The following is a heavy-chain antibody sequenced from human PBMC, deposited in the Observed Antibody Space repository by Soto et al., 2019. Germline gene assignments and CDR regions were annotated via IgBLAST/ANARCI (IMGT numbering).Heavy chain of an antibody. V-gene: IGHV1-46*01. CDR1: GYTFTSYY. J-gene: IGHJ4*02. CDR3: GRHRRETGTYAQPLDY. Sequence: ASVKVSCRASGYTFTSYYMHSVRQAPGQGLEWMGIINPSGGSTSYAQKFQCRVTISIDTSKSHLSLKLTSVTATDTAVYYCGRHRRETGTYAQPLDYWGQGSLVTVSS. D-gene: IGHD1-1*01. CDR2: INPSGGST.